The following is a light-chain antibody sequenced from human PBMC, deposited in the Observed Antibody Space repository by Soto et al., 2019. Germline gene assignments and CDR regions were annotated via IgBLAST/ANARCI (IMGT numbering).Light chain of an antibody. CDR3: QQYGSSLWT. Sequence: ESVLRQSPGNQSLSPGKRCTLSCMASQSVSSSFLAWYEQKPGQAPRPLIFGASSMATGIPDRFSGSGSGSDVTLTISILEPEDFAVYYCQQYGSSLWTFGQGTKVEIK. CDR2: GAS. V-gene: IGKV3-20*01. J-gene: IGKJ1*01. CDR1: QSVSSSF.